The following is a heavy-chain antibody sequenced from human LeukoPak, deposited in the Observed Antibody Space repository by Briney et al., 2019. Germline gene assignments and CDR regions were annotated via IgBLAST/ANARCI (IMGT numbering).Heavy chain of an antibody. V-gene: IGHV3-74*01. D-gene: IGHD1-26*01. Sequence: GGSLRLSCTASGFTFGSYLMHWVRQAPGKGLVWVSRISSDGSDTTYADSVKGRFTISRDSAKNTLYLQMNGLRVEDTAVYYCARKQVGADFDYWGQGILVTVSS. CDR2: ISSDGSDT. CDR3: ARKQVGADFDY. J-gene: IGHJ4*02. CDR1: GFTFGSYL.